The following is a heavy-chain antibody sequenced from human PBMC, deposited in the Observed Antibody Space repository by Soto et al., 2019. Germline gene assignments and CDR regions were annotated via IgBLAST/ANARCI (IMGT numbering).Heavy chain of an antibody. CDR2: ISGSGGST. CDR1: GFTFSSYA. D-gene: IGHD3-10*01. J-gene: IGHJ3*02. V-gene: IGHV3-23*01. CDR3: AKDWGESLWSSPDAFDI. Sequence: PGGSLRLSCAASGFTFSSYAMSWVRQAPGKGLEWVSAISGSGGSTYYADSVKGRFTISRDNSKNTLYLQMNSLRAEDTAVYYCAKDWGESLWSSPDAFDIWGQGTMVTVSS.